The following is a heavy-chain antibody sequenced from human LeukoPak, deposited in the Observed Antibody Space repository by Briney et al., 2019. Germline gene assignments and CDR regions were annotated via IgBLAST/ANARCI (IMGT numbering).Heavy chain of an antibody. CDR1: GFTFTTYT. J-gene: IGHJ5*02. Sequence: GASVKVSCKTSGFTFTTYTVHWVRQAPGQRPEWMGWINAANGNTQYSQKFQGRVTITRDTSASTAYMELSSLRSEDTAVYYCARGAPIRVAVAATFDPWGQGTLVTVPS. CDR2: INAANGNT. CDR3: ARGAPIRVAVAATFDP. D-gene: IGHD6-19*01. V-gene: IGHV1-3*01.